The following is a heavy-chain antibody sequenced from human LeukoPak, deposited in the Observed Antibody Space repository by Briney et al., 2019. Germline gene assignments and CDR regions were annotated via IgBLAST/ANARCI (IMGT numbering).Heavy chain of an antibody. J-gene: IGHJ3*02. CDR1: GASVSSSGDHY. V-gene: IGHV4-4*02. CDR3: ASAPLRIVGAIRDAFDI. Sequence: SQTLSLTCTVSGASVSSSGDHYWSWVRQPPGKGLEWIGEIYHSGSTNYNPSLKSRVTISVDKSKNQFSLKLSSVTAADTAVYYCASAPLRIVGAIRDAFDIWGQGTMVTVSS. CDR2: IYHSGST. D-gene: IGHD1-26*01.